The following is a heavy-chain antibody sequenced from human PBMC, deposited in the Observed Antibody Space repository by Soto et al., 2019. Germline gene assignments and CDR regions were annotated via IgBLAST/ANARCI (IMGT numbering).Heavy chain of an antibody. CDR2: IYDSGTT. CDR1: SYVIESGHY. J-gene: IGHJ4*03. CDR3: ARADAYYNPGSSPFDY. Sequence: PSETLSLTCVVSSYVIESGHYWGWVRQPPGKGLEWGGSIYDSGTTYYNPSLRSRVTISADTSKNQFSLSLTSVTVADTAVYYCARADAYYNPGSSPFDYWGPGTMVTVSS. V-gene: IGHV4-38-2*01. D-gene: IGHD3-10*01.